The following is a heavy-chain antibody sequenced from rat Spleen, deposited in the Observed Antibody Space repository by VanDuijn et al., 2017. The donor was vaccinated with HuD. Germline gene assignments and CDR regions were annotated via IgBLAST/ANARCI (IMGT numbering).Heavy chain of an antibody. Sequence: EVQLVESGGGLVQPGRSMKLSCAASGFTFSNYDMAWVRQAPTKGLQWVASISYDGSRTYYRDSVKGRFTISRDNAKSTLYLQMDSLRSEDTATYYCASRGDWFAYWGQGTLVTVSS. CDR2: ISYDGSRT. J-gene: IGHJ3*01. CDR1: GFTFSNYD. V-gene: IGHV5-25*01. D-gene: IGHD4-3*01. CDR3: ASRGDWFAY.